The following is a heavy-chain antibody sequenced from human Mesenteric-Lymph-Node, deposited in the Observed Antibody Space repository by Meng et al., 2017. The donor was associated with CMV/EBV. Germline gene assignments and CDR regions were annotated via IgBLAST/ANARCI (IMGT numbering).Heavy chain of an antibody. Sequence: GESLKISCAASGFTFDDYAMHWVRQAPGKGLEWVSVIYSGGSSTYYADSVKGRFTISRDNSKNTMYLQMDSLRPEDTAVYYCARDLAYCGGDCHNYYYGMDVWGQGTTVTVSS. CDR2: IYSGGSST. CDR1: GFTFDDYA. CDR3: ARDLAYCGGDCHNYYYGMDV. D-gene: IGHD2-21*01. V-gene: IGHV3-23*03. J-gene: IGHJ6*02.